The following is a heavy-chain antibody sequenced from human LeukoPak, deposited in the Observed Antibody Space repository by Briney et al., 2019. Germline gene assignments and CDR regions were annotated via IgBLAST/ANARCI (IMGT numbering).Heavy chain of an antibody. CDR3: ARPDTGSYYMDV. J-gene: IGHJ6*03. V-gene: IGHV1-18*01. CDR1: GYTFTSYG. CDR2: ISAYNGNT. D-gene: IGHD3-10*01. Sequence: ASVKVSCKASGYTFTSYGISWVRQAPGQGLEWMGWISAYNGNTNYAQKLQGRVTMTTHTSTSTAYMELRSLRSDDTAVYFCARPDTGSYYMDVWGEGTTVTVSS.